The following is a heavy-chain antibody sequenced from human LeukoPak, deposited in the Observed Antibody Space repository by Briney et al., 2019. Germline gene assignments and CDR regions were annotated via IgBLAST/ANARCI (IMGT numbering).Heavy chain of an antibody. J-gene: IGHJ4*02. CDR3: AGVGYCSSTSCYEGSVDY. Sequence: PSETLSLTCTVSGGSISSSSYYWGWIRQPPGKGLEWIGSIYYSGSTYYNPSLKSRVTISVDTSKNQFSLKLSSVTAADTAVYYCAGVGYCSSTSCYEGSVDYWGQGTLVTVSS. D-gene: IGHD2-2*01. V-gene: IGHV4-39*01. CDR2: IYYSGST. CDR1: GGSISSSSYY.